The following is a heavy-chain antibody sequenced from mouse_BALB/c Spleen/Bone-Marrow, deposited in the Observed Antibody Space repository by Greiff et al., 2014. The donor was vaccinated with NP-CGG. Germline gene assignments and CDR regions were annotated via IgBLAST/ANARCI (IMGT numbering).Heavy chain of an antibody. CDR1: GFSLTSYG. J-gene: IGHJ2*01. D-gene: IGHD1-2*01. V-gene: IGHV2-9*02. CDR3: AGYYYGFLDY. Sequence: QVQLQQSGPGLVAPSQTLSITCTVSGFSLTSYGVHWVRQSPGKGLEWLGVIWAGGSTNYNSALMSRLSISKDNSKSQVFLKMNSLQTDDTAMYYCAGYYYGFLDYWGQGTTLTVSS. CDR2: IWAGGST.